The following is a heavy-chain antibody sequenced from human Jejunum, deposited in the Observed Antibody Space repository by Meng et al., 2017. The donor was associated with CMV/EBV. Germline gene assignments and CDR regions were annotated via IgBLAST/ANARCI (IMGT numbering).Heavy chain of an antibody. J-gene: IGHJ4*02. CDR2: IYYSGST. V-gene: IGHV4-61*03. Sequence: GPXXLKPXXTLSLTCTXXGGSXNSGXXXWSXFXQPPGKGLECIGSIYYSGSTNYNPSLKSRVTISLDTSNSHFSLKLTSVTAADTAVYFCARGGGDPIRGVLPFDYWGQGTLVTVSS. CDR1: GGSXNSGXXX. CDR3: ARGGGDPIRGVLPFDY. D-gene: IGHD2-21*01.